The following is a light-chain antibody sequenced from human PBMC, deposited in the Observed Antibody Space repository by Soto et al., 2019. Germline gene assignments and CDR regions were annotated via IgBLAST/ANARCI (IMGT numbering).Light chain of an antibody. CDR1: QTISSW. CDR3: QQYNSYST. J-gene: IGKJ5*01. V-gene: IGKV1-5*03. CDR2: KAS. Sequence: IQMTQSPSTLSASVGDRVTMTGRASQTISSWLAWYQQKPGKAPKLLIYKASSLESGVPSRFSGSGSGTEFTLTISSLQPDDFATYYCQQYNSYSTFGQGTRLEIK.